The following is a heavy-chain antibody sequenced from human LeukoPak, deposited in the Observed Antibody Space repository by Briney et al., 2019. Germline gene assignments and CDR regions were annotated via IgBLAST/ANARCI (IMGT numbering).Heavy chain of an antibody. CDR1: GYTLTELS. J-gene: IGHJ3*02. V-gene: IGHV1-24*01. CDR3: ARELVGVVKSAFDI. CDR2: FDPEDGET. D-gene: IGHD3-3*01. Sequence: ASVKVSCKVSGYTLTELSMHWVRQAPGKGLEWMGGFDPEDGETIYAQKFQGRVTITADKSTSTAYMELSSLRSEDTAVYYCARELVGVVKSAFDIWGQGTMVTVSS.